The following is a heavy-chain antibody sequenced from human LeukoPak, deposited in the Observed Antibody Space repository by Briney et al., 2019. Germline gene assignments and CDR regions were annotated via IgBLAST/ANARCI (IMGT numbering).Heavy chain of an antibody. CDR3: AKDVNTQIDAFDM. Sequence: SGGSLRLSCAASGFTFSSYAMSWVRQAPGKGLEWVSVVTGSGGSTYYADSVKGRFTISRDNSKNTLYLQMNNLRAEDTAVYYCAKDVNTQIDAFDMWGQGTMVTVSS. CDR2: VTGSGGST. CDR1: GFTFSSYA. J-gene: IGHJ3*02. V-gene: IGHV3-23*01.